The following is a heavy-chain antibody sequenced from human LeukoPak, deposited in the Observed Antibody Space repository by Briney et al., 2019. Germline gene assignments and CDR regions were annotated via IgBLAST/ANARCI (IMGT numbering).Heavy chain of an antibody. CDR1: GFTFSSYG. Sequence: GGSLRLSCAASGFTFSSYGMHWVRQAPGKGLEWVAVIWYDGSNKYYADSVKGRFTISRDNSKNTLYLQMNSLRAEDTAVYYCARSDRWLAVADLDYWGQGTLVTVSS. CDR3: ARSDRWLAVADLDY. J-gene: IGHJ4*02. CDR2: IWYDGSNK. V-gene: IGHV3-33*01. D-gene: IGHD6-19*01.